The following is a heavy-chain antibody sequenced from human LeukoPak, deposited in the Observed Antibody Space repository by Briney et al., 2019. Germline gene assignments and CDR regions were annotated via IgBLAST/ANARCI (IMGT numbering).Heavy chain of an antibody. CDR3: ARVDSGHDYGPS. Sequence: GASVKVSCKASGYTFTAYYMHWVPQVPGQGLEWMGRINPNSGDTDYAQKFQGRVIMTRDTSISTAYMEVSRLRSDDTAVYYCARVDSGHDYGPSWGQGTTVTVSS. V-gene: IGHV1-2*06. CDR2: INPNSGDT. D-gene: IGHD5-12*01. J-gene: IGHJ3*01. CDR1: GYTFTAYY.